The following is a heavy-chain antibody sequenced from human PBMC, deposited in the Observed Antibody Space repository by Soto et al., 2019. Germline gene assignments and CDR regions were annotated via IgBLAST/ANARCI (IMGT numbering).Heavy chain of an antibody. CDR2: IYYSGST. CDR1: GGSISSYY. V-gene: IGHV4-59*08. Sequence: SETLSLTCTVSGGSISSYYWSWIRQPPGKGLKWIGYIYYSGSTNYNPSLKSRVTISVDTSKNQFSLKLSSVTAADTAVYYCARQGNDILTGYYLSYYGMDVWGQGTTVTVSS. D-gene: IGHD3-9*01. CDR3: ARQGNDILTGYYLSYYGMDV. J-gene: IGHJ6*02.